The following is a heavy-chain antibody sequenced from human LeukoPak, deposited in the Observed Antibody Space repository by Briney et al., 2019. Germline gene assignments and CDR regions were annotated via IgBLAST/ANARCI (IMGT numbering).Heavy chain of an antibody. CDR2: IGSSDSTT. V-gene: IGHV3-48*03. D-gene: IGHD3/OR15-3a*01. CDR3: AKESRDFAPDS. CDR1: GLTFSSYE. Sequence: PGGSLRLSCVTSGLTFSSYEMNWVRQAPGKGLEWLSYIGSSDSTTHYADSVKGRFTISRDSSKNTLYLQMNSLSADDTAVYYCAKESRDFAPDSWGQGTLVTVSS. J-gene: IGHJ4*02.